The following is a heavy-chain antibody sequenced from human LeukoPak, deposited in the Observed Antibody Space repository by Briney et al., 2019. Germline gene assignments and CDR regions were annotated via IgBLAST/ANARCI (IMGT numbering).Heavy chain of an antibody. CDR3: ARQTYCTSTSCHYYYYYMDV. V-gene: IGHV1-69*06. CDR1: GGTFSSYA. Sequence: SVKVSCKASGGTFSSYAISWVRQAPGQGLEWMGGIIPIFGTANYAQKFQGRVTITADKSTSTAYMELSSLRSEDTAVYYCARQTYCTSTSCHYYYYYMDVLGKGTTVTISS. J-gene: IGHJ6*03. CDR2: IIPIFGTA. D-gene: IGHD2-2*01.